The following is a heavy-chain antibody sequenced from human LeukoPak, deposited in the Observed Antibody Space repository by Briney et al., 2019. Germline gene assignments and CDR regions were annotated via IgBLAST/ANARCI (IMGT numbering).Heavy chain of an antibody. CDR1: GFTFSNYW. V-gene: IGHV3-74*01. Sequence: GGSLRLSCAASGFTFSNYWMHWVRQAPGKGLVWVSRIKSDGSNTNYADSVKVRFTISRDNAKNTLYLQMNSLRAEDTAVYYCARSQYQTDVDYWGQGTLVTVSS. J-gene: IGHJ4*02. D-gene: IGHD1-1*01. CDR2: IKSDGSNT. CDR3: ARSQYQTDVDY.